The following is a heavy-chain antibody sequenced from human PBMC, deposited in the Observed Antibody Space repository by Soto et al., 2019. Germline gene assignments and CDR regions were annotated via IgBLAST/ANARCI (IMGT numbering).Heavy chain of an antibody. CDR2: VDHSGRT. CDR3: AKKGYYPSGKIHLFDS. CDR1: GYSINSDYY. V-gene: IGHV4-38-2*01. D-gene: IGHD3-10*01. Sequence: KPSETRSLTCAVSGYSINSDYYWGCVRQPPGKGLECIGSVDHSGRTDYSPSLSSRLTIFIDTSKNQFSLRLTSVTAADTAMYFCAKKGYYPSGKIHLFDSWGPGTLVTVSS. J-gene: IGHJ4*02.